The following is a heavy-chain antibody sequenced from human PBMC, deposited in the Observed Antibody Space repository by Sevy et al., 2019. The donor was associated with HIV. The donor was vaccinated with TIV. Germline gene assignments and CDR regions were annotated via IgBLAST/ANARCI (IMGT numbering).Heavy chain of an antibody. CDR3: ARYAGYSVNWYPRFDP. D-gene: IGHD6-13*01. Sequence: CLRLSCAASAFTFSTYAMHWVRQAPGKGLERVAVISYDGSHKYYADSVKGRFTISRDDSKSSLYLQMKTLRAEDTAVYYCARYAGYSVNWYPRFDPWGQGTLVSVSS. CDR1: AFTFSTYA. J-gene: IGHJ5*02. V-gene: IGHV3-30*03. CDR2: ISYDGSHK.